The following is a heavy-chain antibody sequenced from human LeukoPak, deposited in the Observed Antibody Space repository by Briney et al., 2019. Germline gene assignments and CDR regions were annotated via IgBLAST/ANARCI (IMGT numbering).Heavy chain of an antibody. Sequence: GGSLRLSCAASGFTFSSYTMNWVRQAPGKGLDWVSSIAGCRGYISYADSVKGRFTISRDNAKKSVYLQMTSLTAEDTDAYFYARDRGAYCGGDCYLGFDYWGRGTLVTVSS. CDR2: IAGCRGYI. J-gene: IGHJ4*01. CDR1: GFTFSSYT. V-gene: IGHV3-21*04. D-gene: IGHD2-21*02. CDR3: ARDRGAYCGGDCYLGFDY.